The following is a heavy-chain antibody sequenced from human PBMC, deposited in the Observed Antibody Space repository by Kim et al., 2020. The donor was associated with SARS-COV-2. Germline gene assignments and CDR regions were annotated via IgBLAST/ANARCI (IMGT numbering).Heavy chain of an antibody. Sequence: GGSLRLSCAASGFTFSSSWMSWVRQAPGKGLEWVANIKQDGSEEYYVDSVKGRFTISRDNAKKSLYLQMNSLRVEDTAVYYCARTFDFWIVLGGEFWGSRGEPDYWGQGTLVTVSS. J-gene: IGHJ4*02. CDR2: IKQDGSEE. D-gene: IGHD3-3*01. V-gene: IGHV3-7*01. CDR1: GFTFSSSW. CDR3: ARTFDFWIVLGGEFWGSRGEPDY.